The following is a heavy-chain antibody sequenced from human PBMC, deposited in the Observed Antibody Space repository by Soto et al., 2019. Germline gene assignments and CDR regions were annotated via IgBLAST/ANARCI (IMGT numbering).Heavy chain of an antibody. Sequence: QVQLVESGGGLVKPGGSLRLSCAASGFTFSDYYMSWIRQAPGKGLEWVSYISNSANTIYYADSVKGRFTISRDNAKNSLSLHLNSLRADDTAVYYCARVGFCNTGSCYDFWGQGTLVNVSS. CDR1: GFTFSDYY. CDR3: ARVGFCNTGSCYDF. CDR2: ISNSANTI. J-gene: IGHJ4*02. V-gene: IGHV3-11*01. D-gene: IGHD2-15*01.